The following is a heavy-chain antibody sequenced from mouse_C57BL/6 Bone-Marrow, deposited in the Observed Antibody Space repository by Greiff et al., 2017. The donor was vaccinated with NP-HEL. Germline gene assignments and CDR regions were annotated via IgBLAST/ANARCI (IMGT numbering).Heavy chain of an antibody. CDR3: AKGLRLCPCYYAMDY. D-gene: IGHD3-2*02. Sequence: QVHVKQSGAELARPGASVKLSCKASGYTFTSYGISWVKQRTGQGLEWIGVIYPRSGNTYYNEKFKGKATLTADKSSSTAYMELRSLTSEGSAVYFCAKGLRLCPCYYAMDYWGQGTSVTVSS. J-gene: IGHJ4*01. CDR1: GYTFTSYG. CDR2: IYPRSGNT. V-gene: IGHV1-81*01.